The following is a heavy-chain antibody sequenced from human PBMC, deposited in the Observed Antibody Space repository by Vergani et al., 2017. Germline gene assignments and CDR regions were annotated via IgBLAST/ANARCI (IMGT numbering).Heavy chain of an antibody. J-gene: IGHJ6*02. V-gene: IGHV3-30*18. Sequence: QVQLVESGGGVVQPGRSLRLSCAASGFTFSSYGMHWVRQAPGKGPEWVAVISYDGSNKYYADSVKGRFTISRDNSKNTLYLQMNSLRAEDTAVYYCAKDYCSSTSCYYYYGMDVWGQGTTVTVSS. D-gene: IGHD2-2*01. CDR2: ISYDGSNK. CDR1: GFTFSSYG. CDR3: AKDYCSSTSCYYYYGMDV.